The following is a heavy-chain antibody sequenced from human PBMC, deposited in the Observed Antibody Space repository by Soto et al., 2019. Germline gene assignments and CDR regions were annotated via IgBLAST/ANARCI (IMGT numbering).Heavy chain of an antibody. CDR3: GRGTGSSGY. Sequence: EVQLVESGGGLVQPGGSLRLACAASGFTFTTYSMNWVRQAPGKGLEWVSYISSSSSTTYYADSVKGRFTISRDNANNSLRLEIKTLRDYETAVHYCGRGTGSSGYWGQGTLVTVSS. V-gene: IGHV3-48*02. CDR1: GFTFTTYS. J-gene: IGHJ4*02. CDR2: ISSSSSTT. D-gene: IGHD3-10*01.